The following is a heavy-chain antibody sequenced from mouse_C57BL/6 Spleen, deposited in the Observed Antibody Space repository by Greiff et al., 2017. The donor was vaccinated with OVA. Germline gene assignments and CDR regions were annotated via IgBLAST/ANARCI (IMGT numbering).Heavy chain of an antibody. CDR3: TIGSSYNCDY. CDR2: IDPKGGAT. J-gene: IGHJ2*01. CDR1: GFNIKDYY. D-gene: IGHD1-1*01. Sequence: EVQLQQSGAELVRPGASVKLSCTASGFNIKDYYMRWVKQRPEQGLEWIGRIDPKGGATEYAPKFQGKATMTADTSSNTAYLQRSSLTSEYTAVDYCTIGSSYNCDYWGQGTTLTVSS. V-gene: IGHV14-1*01.